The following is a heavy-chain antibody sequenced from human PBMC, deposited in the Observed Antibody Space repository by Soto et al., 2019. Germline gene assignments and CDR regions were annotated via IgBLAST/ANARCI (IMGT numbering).Heavy chain of an antibody. J-gene: IGHJ5*02. V-gene: IGHV4-30-4*01. D-gene: IGHD3-9*01. CDR3: ASYDILTGWFDP. Sequence: SETLSLTCTVSGGSISSGDYYWSWIRQPPGKGLEWIGYIYYSGSTYYNPSLKSRVTISVDTSKNQFPLKLSSVTAADTAVYYCASYDILTGWFDPWGQGTLVTVSS. CDR1: GGSISSGDYY. CDR2: IYYSGST.